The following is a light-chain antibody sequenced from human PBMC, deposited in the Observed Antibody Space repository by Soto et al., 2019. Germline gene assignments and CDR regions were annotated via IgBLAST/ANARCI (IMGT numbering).Light chain of an antibody. CDR2: AAS. J-gene: IGKJ2*01. Sequence: DIQMTQSPSSLSASVGDRVTVTCRASQSISTYFNWYQQKPGKAPKLLIYAASSLQSGVPSRFTGCGAGTDFTLTITSLQPEDFVTYYCRQRYRAPYSFGQGTKVEIK. CDR3: RQRYRAPYS. V-gene: IGKV1-39*01. CDR1: QSISTY.